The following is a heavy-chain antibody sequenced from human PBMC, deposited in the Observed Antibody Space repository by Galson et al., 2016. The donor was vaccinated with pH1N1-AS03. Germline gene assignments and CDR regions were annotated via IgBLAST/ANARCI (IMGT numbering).Heavy chain of an antibody. J-gene: IGHJ3*01. Sequence: LTCTVSVDSITSYYWSWIRQPPGKGLEWIAYVYYTGATSYNPSLKSRVTISLDTPKSQFSLKLSSVTAADTAVYYCAREWSAFDFWGQGTMVTVSS. V-gene: IGHV4-59*01. D-gene: IGHD2-15*01. CDR3: AREWSAFDF. CDR2: VYYTGAT. CDR1: VDSITSYY.